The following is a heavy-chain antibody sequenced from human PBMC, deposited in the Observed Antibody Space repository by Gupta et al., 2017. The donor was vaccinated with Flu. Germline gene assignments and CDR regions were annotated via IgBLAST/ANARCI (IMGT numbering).Heavy chain of an antibody. D-gene: IGHD3-10*01. CDR2: IIPIFGEA. CDR1: GGTFTRYA. Sequence: QVQMVQSGAEVKKPGSSVKVSCKASGGTFTRYAFSWVRPAPGQGLEWMRRIIPIFGEADYAQNFQGRVTITADKSTSTAYMEVNSLRSEDTAVYYCATSTGAQYTMDHWGQGTLVTVSS. CDR3: ATSTGAQYTMDH. J-gene: IGHJ4*02. V-gene: IGHV1-69*06.